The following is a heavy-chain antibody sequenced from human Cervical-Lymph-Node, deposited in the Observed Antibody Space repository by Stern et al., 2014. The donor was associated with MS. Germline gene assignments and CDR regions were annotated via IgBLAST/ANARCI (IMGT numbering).Heavy chain of an antibody. Sequence: QVQLGQSGAEVKKPGASVKVSCKASAYTFTAYWLHWVRQAPGQGLKWMGCIDTNSGATKYAQQFQVRIAMTRDTSISTAYMELSSLTSDDTAVYYCARDAPGVVDQTACYDYWGQGTLVSVSS. CDR2: IDTNSGAT. J-gene: IGHJ4*02. V-gene: IGHV1-2*02. CDR3: ARDAPGVVDQTACYDY. D-gene: IGHD2-8*02. CDR1: AYTFTAYW.